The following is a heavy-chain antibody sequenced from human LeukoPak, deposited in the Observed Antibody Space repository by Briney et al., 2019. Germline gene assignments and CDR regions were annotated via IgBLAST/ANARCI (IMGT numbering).Heavy chain of an antibody. CDR2: ISGSGGST. D-gene: IGHD4-17*01. CDR1: GFTFSSYA. CDR3: AKGRKRTTVTTFYY. Sequence: GGSLRLSCAASGFTFSSYAMCWVRQAPGKGLEWVSAISGSGGSTYYADSVKGRFTISRDNSKNTLYLQMNSLRAEDTAVYYCAKGRKRTTVTTFYYWGQGTLVTVSS. V-gene: IGHV3-23*01. J-gene: IGHJ4*02.